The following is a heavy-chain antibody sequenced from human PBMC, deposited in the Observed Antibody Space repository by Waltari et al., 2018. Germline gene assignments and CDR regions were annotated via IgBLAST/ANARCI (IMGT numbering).Heavy chain of an antibody. D-gene: IGHD6-13*01. CDR1: GLTLSGYP. V-gene: IGHV3-48*03. Sequence: EVQLVESGGDLVQPGGSLRLSGAVSGLTLSGYPMNWVRQAQGKGLEWISYSSGTGKTIYYSDSLKGRFTISRDNAQNSLFLQMNSLRVEDTAVYYCARVSGFRIATGAVFDYWGQGTLVTVSS. CDR2: SSGTGKTI. J-gene: IGHJ4*02. CDR3: ARVSGFRIATGAVFDY.